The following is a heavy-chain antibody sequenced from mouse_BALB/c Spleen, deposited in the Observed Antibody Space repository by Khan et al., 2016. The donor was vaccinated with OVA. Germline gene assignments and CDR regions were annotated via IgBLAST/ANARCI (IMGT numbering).Heavy chain of an antibody. CDR3: VRDGGYYRNDGWFAY. V-gene: IGHV1-4*01. CDR1: GYTFTSYT. D-gene: IGHD2-14*01. Sequence: QVQLKQSGAELARPGASVKMSCKASGYTFTSYTIHWIKQRPGQGLEWIGYINPSNGYNNYNQKFKDKATLTADKSSTTAYMQLSSLTSDDSAVYNCVRDGGYYRNDGWFAYWGQGTLVTVSA. CDR2: INPSNGYN. J-gene: IGHJ3*01.